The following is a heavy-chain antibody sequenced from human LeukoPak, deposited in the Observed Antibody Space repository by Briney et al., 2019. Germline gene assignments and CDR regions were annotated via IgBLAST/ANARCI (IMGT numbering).Heavy chain of an antibody. Sequence: SSETLSLTCAVYGGSFSGYYWSWIRQPPGKGLEWIGEINHSGSTNYNPSLKSRVTISVDTSKNQFSLKLSSVTAADTAVYYCARVRFVLRFLEWLLYGLLDYWGQGTLVTVSS. CDR1: GGSFSGYY. J-gene: IGHJ4*02. CDR2: INHSGST. D-gene: IGHD3-3*01. CDR3: ARVRFVLRFLEWLLYGLLDY. V-gene: IGHV4-34*01.